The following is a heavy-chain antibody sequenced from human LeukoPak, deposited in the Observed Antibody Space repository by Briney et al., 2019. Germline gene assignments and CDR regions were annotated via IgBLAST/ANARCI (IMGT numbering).Heavy chain of an antibody. V-gene: IGHV3-48*01. CDR2: ISNSGSTT. Sequence: GGSLRLSCAASGFTFSSYSVNWVRQAPGKGLEWVSYISNSGSTTYYADSVKGRFTISRDNAKNSLYLQMNSLRVEDTAVYYCARGGTAVARGEYWGQGTLVTVSS. CDR3: ARGGTAVARGEY. J-gene: IGHJ4*02. D-gene: IGHD6-19*01. CDR1: GFTFSSYS.